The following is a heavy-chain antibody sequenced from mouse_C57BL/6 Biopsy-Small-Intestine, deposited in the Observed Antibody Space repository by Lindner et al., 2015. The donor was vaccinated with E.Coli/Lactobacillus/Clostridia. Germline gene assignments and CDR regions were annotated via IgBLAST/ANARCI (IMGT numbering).Heavy chain of an antibody. CDR3: ARDYFAY. D-gene: IGHD1-1*02. V-gene: IGHV14-3*01. CDR2: IDPANGNT. Sequence: VQLQESGAELVRPGASVKLSCTASGFNIKDDYMHWVKQRPEQGLEWIGRIDPANGNTKYAPKFQDKATITADTSSNTAYLQLSSLTSEDTAVYYCARDYFAYWGQGTLVTVSA. J-gene: IGHJ3*01. CDR1: GFNIKDDY.